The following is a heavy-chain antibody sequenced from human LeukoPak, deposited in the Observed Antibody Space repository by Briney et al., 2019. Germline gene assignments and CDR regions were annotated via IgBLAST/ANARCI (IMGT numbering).Heavy chain of an antibody. V-gene: IGHV3-23*01. CDR1: GFTFNTYA. CDR2: ISGSAGGT. Sequence: PGGSLRLSCAASGFTFNTYAMSWVRQAPGKGLEWVSAISGSAGGTYYADSVKGRFTISRDNSKNTLYLQMNSLRAEDTAVYYCAKDNSGNYLGRDYFDYWGQGTLVTVSS. CDR3: AKDNSGNYLGRDYFDY. D-gene: IGHD1-26*01. J-gene: IGHJ4*02.